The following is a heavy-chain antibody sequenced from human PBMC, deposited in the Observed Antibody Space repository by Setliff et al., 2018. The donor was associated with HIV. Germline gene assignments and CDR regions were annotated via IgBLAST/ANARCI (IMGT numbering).Heavy chain of an antibody. CDR3: THRRRDGFIPY. Sequence: SGPTLVNPTQTLTLTCTFSGFSLSATSMGVGWVRQPPGKALEWLALLYWDDDKRYSPSLESRLTITKDTPKNQVVLTMTNMDSVDTATYYCTHRRRDGFIPYWGQGTRVTVSS. D-gene: IGHD2-21*01. V-gene: IGHV2-5*02. CDR1: GFSLSATSMG. CDR2: LYWDDDK. J-gene: IGHJ4*02.